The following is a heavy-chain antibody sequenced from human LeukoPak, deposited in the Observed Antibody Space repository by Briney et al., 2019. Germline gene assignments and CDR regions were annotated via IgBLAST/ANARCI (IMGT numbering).Heavy chain of an antibody. D-gene: IGHD4-11*01. CDR2: INPNSGGT. CDR1: GYTFTGYY. Sequence: ASVKVPCKASGYTFTGYYMHWVRQAPGQGLEWMGWINPNSGGTNYAQKFQGWVTMTRDTSISTAYMELSRLRSDDTAVYYCAREGTVTRDAFDIWGQGTMVTVSS. J-gene: IGHJ3*02. CDR3: AREGTVTRDAFDI. V-gene: IGHV1-2*04.